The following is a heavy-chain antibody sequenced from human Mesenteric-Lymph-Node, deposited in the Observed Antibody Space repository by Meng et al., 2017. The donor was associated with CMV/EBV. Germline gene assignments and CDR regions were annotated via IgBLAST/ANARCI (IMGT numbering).Heavy chain of an antibody. V-gene: IGHV3-23*01. CDR2: IRGSSGST. CDR1: GLSISTLA. D-gene: IGHD3-3*01. J-gene: IGHJ4*02. CDR3: AKDWRFLEWFFDY. Sequence: ASGLSISTLAMSRVRQDPGKGLEWYTAIRGSSGSTYYADSVKDRLTISRENFKNTLYLQMNSLRAEDTAVYYCAKDWRFLEWFFDYWGQGTLVTVSS.